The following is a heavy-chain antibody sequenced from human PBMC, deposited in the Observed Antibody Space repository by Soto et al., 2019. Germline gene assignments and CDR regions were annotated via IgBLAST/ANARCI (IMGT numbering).Heavy chain of an antibody. CDR3: ARGGRLRGYSYGSYYYYYGMDV. CDR2: IIPIFGTA. CDR1: GGTFSSYA. Sequence: SVKVFCKASGGTFSSYAISWVRQAPGQGLEWMGGIIPIFGTANYAQKCQGRVTITADESTSTAYMELSILRSADTAVDYCARGGRLRGYSYGSYYYYYGMDVCDQPPTGTASS. J-gene: IGHJ6*02. V-gene: IGHV1-69*13. D-gene: IGHD5-18*01.